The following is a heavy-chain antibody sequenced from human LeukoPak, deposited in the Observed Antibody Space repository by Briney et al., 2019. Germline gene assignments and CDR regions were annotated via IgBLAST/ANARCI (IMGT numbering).Heavy chain of an antibody. CDR3: ARLDY. CDR1: GYTFTNNY. Sequence: SVKVSCKASGYTFTNNYLHWVRQAPGQGLEWMGGIIPIFGTANYAQKFQGRVTITADESTSTAYMELSSLRSEDTAVYYCARLDYWGQGTLVTVSS. CDR2: IIPIFGTA. V-gene: IGHV1-69*13. J-gene: IGHJ4*02.